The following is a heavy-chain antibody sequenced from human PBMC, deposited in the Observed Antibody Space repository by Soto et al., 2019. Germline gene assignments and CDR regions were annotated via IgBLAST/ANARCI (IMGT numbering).Heavy chain of an antibody. CDR1: GYTLTELS. Sequence: QVQLVQSGAEVKKPGASVKVSCKASGYTLTELSMHWVRQAPGKGLEWMGGFDPEDGETIYAQKFHGRVTMTADTSTHTAYMELSSLRSEDTAVYYCATPSFPRLGNDAFDIWGQGTMVTVSS. CDR2: FDPEDGET. CDR3: ATPSFPRLGNDAFDI. D-gene: IGHD7-27*01. V-gene: IGHV1-24*01. J-gene: IGHJ3*02.